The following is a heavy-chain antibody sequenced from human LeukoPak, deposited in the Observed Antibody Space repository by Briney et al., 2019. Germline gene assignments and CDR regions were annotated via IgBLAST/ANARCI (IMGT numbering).Heavy chain of an antibody. V-gene: IGHV3-30*04. CDR2: ISYDGSNK. CDR1: GFTFSSYA. Sequence: GGSLRLSCAASGFTFSSYAMHWVRQAPGKGLEWVAVISYDGSNKYYADSVKGRFTISRDNSKNTLYLHMNSLRAEDTAVYYCAREAVVTHGDWFDPWGQGTLVTVSS. CDR3: AREAVVTHGDWFDP. J-gene: IGHJ5*02. D-gene: IGHD4-23*01.